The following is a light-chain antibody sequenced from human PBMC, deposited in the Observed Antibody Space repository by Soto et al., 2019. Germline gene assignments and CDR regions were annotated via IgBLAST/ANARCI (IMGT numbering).Light chain of an antibody. CDR3: LQYNSYPWT. V-gene: IGKV1-5*03. Sequence: DIQMTQSPSTLSASVGDRVTISCRASQSISSWLAWYQQKPGKAPKLLIYKASSIESGVPSRFSGSGSGTDFTLAISSLQPEDFATYYCLQYNSYPWTFGQGTKVDIK. J-gene: IGKJ1*01. CDR1: QSISSW. CDR2: KAS.